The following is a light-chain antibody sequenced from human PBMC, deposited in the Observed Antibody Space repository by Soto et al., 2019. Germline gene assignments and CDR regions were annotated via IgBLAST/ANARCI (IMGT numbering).Light chain of an antibody. CDR3: LQDYNYPFT. CDR2: AAS. J-gene: IGKJ3*01. V-gene: IGKV1-6*01. Sequence: AIQMTQSPSSLSASVGDRVTITCRASQGIRNDLGWYQQKPGKAPKLLIYAASSLQSGVPLRFSGSGSGTDFTLTISSLQPEAFATYYCLQDYNYPFTFGPGTKVDIK. CDR1: QGIRND.